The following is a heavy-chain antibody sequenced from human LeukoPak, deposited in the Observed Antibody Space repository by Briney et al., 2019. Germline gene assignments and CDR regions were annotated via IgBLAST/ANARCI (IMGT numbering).Heavy chain of an antibody. CDR2: ISAYNGNT. D-gene: IGHD3-10*01. CDR3: ARERGRLTMVRGGYDAFDT. V-gene: IGHV1-18*01. J-gene: IGHJ3*02. Sequence: ASVKVSCKASGYTFTSYGISWVRQAPGQGLEWMGWISAYNGNTNYAQKLQGRVTMTTDTSTSTAYMELRSLRSDDTALYYCARERGRLTMVRGGYDAFDTWGQGTMVTVSS. CDR1: GYTFTSYG.